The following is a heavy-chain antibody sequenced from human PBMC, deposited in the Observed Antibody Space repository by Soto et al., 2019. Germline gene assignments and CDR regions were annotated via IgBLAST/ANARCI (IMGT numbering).Heavy chain of an antibody. CDR3: ARLDPTTVPGRGAFDI. CDR1: GFTFSSYA. J-gene: IGHJ3*02. D-gene: IGHD4-17*01. CDR2: ISYDGSNK. Sequence: QVQLVESGGGVVQPGRSLRLSCAASGFTFSSYAMHWVRQAPGKGLEWVAVISYDGSNKYYADSVEGRFTISRDNSKNTLYLQMNSLRAEDTAVYYCARLDPTTVPGRGAFDIWGQGTMVTVSS. V-gene: IGHV3-30-3*01.